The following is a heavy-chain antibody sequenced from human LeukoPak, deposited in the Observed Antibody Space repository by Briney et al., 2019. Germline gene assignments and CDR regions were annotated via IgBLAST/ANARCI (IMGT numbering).Heavy chain of an antibody. Sequence: SETLSLTCTVSGGSISSYYWSWIRQPPGKGLEWIGYIYYSGSTNYNPSLKSRVTISVDTSKNQFSLKLSSVTAADTAVYYCARQYYDILTGPGGGYYYYYGMDVWGQGTTVTVSS. D-gene: IGHD3-9*01. V-gene: IGHV4-59*08. J-gene: IGHJ6*02. CDR1: GGSISSYY. CDR3: ARQYYDILTGPGGGYYYYYGMDV. CDR2: IYYSGST.